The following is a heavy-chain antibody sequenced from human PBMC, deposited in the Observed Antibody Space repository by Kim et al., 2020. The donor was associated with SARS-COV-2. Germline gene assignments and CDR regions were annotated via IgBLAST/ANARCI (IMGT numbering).Heavy chain of an antibody. CDR1: GGSISSSNW. CDR2: IYHSGST. CDR3: ARYSIYPNWNSRNWFDP. J-gene: IGHJ5*02. D-gene: IGHD1-7*01. V-gene: IGHV4-4*02. Sequence: SETLSLTCAVSGGSISSSNWWSWVRQPPGKGLEWIGEIYHSGSTNYNPSLKSRVTISVDKSKNQFSLKLSSVTAADTAVYYCARYSIYPNWNSRNWFDPWGQGTLVTVSS.